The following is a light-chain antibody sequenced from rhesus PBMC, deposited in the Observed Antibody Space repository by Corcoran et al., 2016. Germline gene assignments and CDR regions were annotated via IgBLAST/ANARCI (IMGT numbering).Light chain of an antibody. CDR3: QHHNSHPPLT. CDR2: AAS. V-gene: IGKV1-44*03. CDR1: QTISSY. J-gene: IGKJ3*01. Sequence: DIQMTQSPSSLSASVGDRVTITCRASQTISSYLAWYQQKPGKVPKLLIYAASTVQSGVPSRFSGSGSGTEFTLTISCLQPEDFATYYCQHHNSHPPLTFGPGTKLDIK.